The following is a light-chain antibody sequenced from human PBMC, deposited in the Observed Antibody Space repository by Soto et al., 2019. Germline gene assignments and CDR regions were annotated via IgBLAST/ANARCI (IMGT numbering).Light chain of an antibody. CDR3: RQIYTAPYT. Sequence: DIQMTQSPSSLSASVGDRVTITCRASQSISGYLSWYYQRPGKAPKLLISAASTLQSGVPSRFSGSGSGTDFTLTISSLQPEDSATYYCRQIYTAPYTFGQRTKLEGK. J-gene: IGKJ2*01. CDR2: AAS. V-gene: IGKV1-39*01. CDR1: QSISGY.